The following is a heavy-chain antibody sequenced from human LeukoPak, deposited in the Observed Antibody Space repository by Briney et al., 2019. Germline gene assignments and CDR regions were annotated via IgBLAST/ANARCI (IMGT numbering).Heavy chain of an antibody. CDR1: GFTFSSYG. CDR2: IHYDGSYK. V-gene: IGHV3-30*02. Sequence: PGGSLRLSCAASGFTFSSYGMHWVRQAPGKGLEWVAFIHYDGSYKYYADSVKGRFTISRDNSKNTLYLQMNSLRAEDTAVYYCARVHYGMDVWGQGTTVTVSS. J-gene: IGHJ6*02. CDR3: ARVHYGMDV.